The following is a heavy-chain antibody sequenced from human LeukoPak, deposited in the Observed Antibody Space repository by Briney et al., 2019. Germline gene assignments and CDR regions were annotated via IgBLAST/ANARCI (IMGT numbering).Heavy chain of an antibody. CDR1: GGTFSSYA. J-gene: IGHJ3*02. D-gene: IGHD3-3*01. Sequence: ASVKVSCKASGGTFSSYAISWVRQAPGQGLEWMGGIIPIFGTANYAQKFQGRVTITADESTSTAYMELSSLRSEDTAVYYCARASSRIRFLEWSALDAFDIWGQGTMVTVSS. V-gene: IGHV1-69*13. CDR3: ARASSRIRFLEWSALDAFDI. CDR2: IIPIFGTA.